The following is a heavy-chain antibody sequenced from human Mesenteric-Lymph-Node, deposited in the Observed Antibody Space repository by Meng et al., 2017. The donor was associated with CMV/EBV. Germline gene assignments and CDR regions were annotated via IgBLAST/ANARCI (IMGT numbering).Heavy chain of an antibody. J-gene: IGHJ4*02. CDR3: ARGSGGPMVRGVIIENYYFDY. V-gene: IGHV1-69*06. CDR2: IIPIFGTA. D-gene: IGHD3-10*01. Sequence: SYAISWVRQAPGQGLECIGGIIPIFGTANYAQKFQGRVTITADKSTGTAYMELSSLRSEDTAVYYCARGSGGPMVRGVIIENYYFDYWGQGTLVTVSS. CDR1: SYA.